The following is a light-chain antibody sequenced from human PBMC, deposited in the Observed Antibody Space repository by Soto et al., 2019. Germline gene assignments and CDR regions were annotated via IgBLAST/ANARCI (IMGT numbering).Light chain of an antibody. CDR3: CSYTISATLV. J-gene: IGLJ3*02. CDR1: TNDIGGYNY. V-gene: IGLV2-14*01. CDR2: EVR. Sequence: QSVLTQPASVSGSPGQSITISCSGSTNDIGGYNYVSWYQHHPGKVPKVIIYEVRNRPSGVSNRFSGSKSGNTASLTISGLQADDEADYYCCSYTISATLVFGGGTKVT.